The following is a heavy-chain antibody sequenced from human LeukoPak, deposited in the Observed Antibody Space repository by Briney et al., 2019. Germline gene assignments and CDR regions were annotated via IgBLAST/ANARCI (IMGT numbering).Heavy chain of an antibody. CDR3: ASLRDGGIAVADPLDY. CDR2: ISSSGSTI. CDR1: GFTFSSYE. J-gene: IGHJ4*02. Sequence: GGSLRLSCAASGFTFSSYEMNWVRQAPGKGLEWVSYISSSGSTIYYADSVKDRFTISRDNAKNSLYLQMNSLRAEDTAVYYCASLRDGGIAVADPLDYWGQGTLVTVSS. V-gene: IGHV3-48*03. D-gene: IGHD6-19*01.